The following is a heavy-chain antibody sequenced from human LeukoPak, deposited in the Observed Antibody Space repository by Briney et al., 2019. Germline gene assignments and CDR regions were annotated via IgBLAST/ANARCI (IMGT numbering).Heavy chain of an antibody. CDR2: ISGSGGST. Sequence: GGSLRLSCAASGFSFSSYAMSWVRQAPRKGLEGVSAISGSGGSTYYADSVKGRFTNSRDKSKNTLYLQMNSLRAEDTAVYYCAASAGPINFWGQGTLVTVSS. J-gene: IGHJ4*02. CDR3: AASAGPINF. D-gene: IGHD3-10*01. V-gene: IGHV3-23*01. CDR1: GFSFSSYA.